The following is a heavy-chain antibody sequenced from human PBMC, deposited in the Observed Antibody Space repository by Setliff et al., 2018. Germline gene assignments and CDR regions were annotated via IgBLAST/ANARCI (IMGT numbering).Heavy chain of an antibody. Sequence: ASVKVSCKASGYTFSTQYIHWVRQGPGQGLEWMGIINPKTGNTMYAQKFQGRVTMTRDTSTSTVYMELSSLRSEDTAMYYCTRSFGDVVGITWGHCFDHWGQGTLVTVSS. D-gene: IGHD3-22*01. CDR2: INPKTGNT. CDR3: TRSFGDVVGITWGHCFDH. V-gene: IGHV1-46*03. CDR1: GYTFSTQY. J-gene: IGHJ4*02.